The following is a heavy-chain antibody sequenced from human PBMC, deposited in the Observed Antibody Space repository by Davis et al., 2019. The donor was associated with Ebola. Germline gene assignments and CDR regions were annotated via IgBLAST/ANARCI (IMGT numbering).Heavy chain of an antibody. Sequence: PGGSLRLSCAASGFTFSSYSMNWVRQAPGKGLEWVSSISSSSSYIYYADSVKGRFTISRDNAKNSLYLQMNSLRAEDTAVYYCARREVYYDSSGYYFTFDYWGQGTLVTVSS. D-gene: IGHD3-22*01. CDR2: ISSSSSYI. V-gene: IGHV3-21*01. J-gene: IGHJ4*02. CDR1: GFTFSSYS. CDR3: ARREVYYDSSGYYFTFDY.